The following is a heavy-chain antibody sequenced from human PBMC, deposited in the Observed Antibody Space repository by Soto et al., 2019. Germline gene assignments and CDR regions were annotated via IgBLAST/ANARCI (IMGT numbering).Heavy chain of an antibody. D-gene: IGHD2-2*01. CDR2: IIPIFGTA. Sequence: SVKVSCKASGGTFSSYALSWVRQAPGQGLEWMGGIIPIFGTANNAQKFQGRVTITADESTSTAYMELSSLRSEDTAVYYCAREGRYCSSTSCLYYFDYWGQGTLVTVSS. CDR3: AREGRYCSSTSCLYYFDY. CDR1: GGTFSSYA. J-gene: IGHJ4*02. V-gene: IGHV1-69*13.